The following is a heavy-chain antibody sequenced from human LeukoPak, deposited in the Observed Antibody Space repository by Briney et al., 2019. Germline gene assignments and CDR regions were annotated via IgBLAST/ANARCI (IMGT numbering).Heavy chain of an antibody. J-gene: IGHJ4*02. V-gene: IGHV4-31*03. CDR3: ARTHLGYYDSSGYYDY. CDR1: GGSISSGGYY. Sequence: SETLSLTCTVSGGSISSGGYYWSWIRQHPGKGLEWIGNIYYSGRTYFNPSLKSRVTISVDTSKNQFSLKLSSVTAADTAVYYCARTHLGYYDSSGYYDYWGQGTLVTVSS. CDR2: IYYSGRT. D-gene: IGHD3-22*01.